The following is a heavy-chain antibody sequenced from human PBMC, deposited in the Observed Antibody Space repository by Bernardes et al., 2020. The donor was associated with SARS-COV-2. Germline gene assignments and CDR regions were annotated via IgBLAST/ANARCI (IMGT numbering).Heavy chain of an antibody. CDR2: ISGDGGST. D-gene: IGHD3-10*01. CDR1: GFTFDDYA. CDR3: AKDNIGELLPYYYYYGMDV. J-gene: IGHJ6*02. Sequence: GGSLRLSCAASGFTFDDYAMHWVRQAPGKGLEWVSLISGDGGSTYYADSVKGRFTISIDNSKNSLYLQMNSLRTEDTALYYCAKDNIGELLPYYYYYGMDVWGQGTTVTVSS. V-gene: IGHV3-43*02.